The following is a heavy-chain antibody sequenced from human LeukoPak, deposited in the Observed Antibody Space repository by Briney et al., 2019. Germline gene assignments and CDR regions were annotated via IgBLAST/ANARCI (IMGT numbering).Heavy chain of an antibody. CDR1: GFSFSSYW. CDR3: ARTYPGIALAGTFDY. D-gene: IGHD6-19*01. J-gene: IGHJ4*02. CDR2: IKEDGGEK. V-gene: IGHV3-7*01. Sequence: GGSLRLSCAASGFSFSSYWMGWVRQAPGKGLEWVADIKEDGGEKYYVDSVKGRFTISRDNAQTSLYLQMNSLRAEDTPVYYCARTYPGIALAGTFDYWGQGTLVTVSS.